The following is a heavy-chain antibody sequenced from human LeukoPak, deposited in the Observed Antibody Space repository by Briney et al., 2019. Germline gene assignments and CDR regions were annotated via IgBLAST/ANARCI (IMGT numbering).Heavy chain of an antibody. CDR3: ASQGHYDSTRYYEVFYI. D-gene: IGHD3-22*01. J-gene: IGHJ3*02. V-gene: IGHV1-3*03. CDR1: GYTFTSYA. Sequence: ASVKVSCKASGYTFTSYAMHWVRQAPGQRLEWVGWINAGNGNTKYSQEFQGRVTMTRNTSISTAYMELSSLRAEDTAVYYCASQGHYDSTRYYEVFYIWGLGTMVTVSP. CDR2: INAGNGNT.